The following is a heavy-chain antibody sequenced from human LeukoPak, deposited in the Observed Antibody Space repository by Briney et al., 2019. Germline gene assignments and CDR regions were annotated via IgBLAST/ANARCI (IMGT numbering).Heavy chain of an antibody. CDR2: IKSKTDGGTT. J-gene: IGHJ6*02. Sequence: GGSLRLSCAASGFTFSNAWMSWVRQAPGKGLEWVGRIKSKTDGGTTDYTAPVKGRFTISRDDSKNTLYLQMNSLKTEDTAVYYCTTGPFDYYGSASYLANGMDVWGQGTTVAVSS. CDR3: TTGPFDYYGSASYLANGMDV. CDR1: GFTFSNAW. V-gene: IGHV3-15*01. D-gene: IGHD3-10*01.